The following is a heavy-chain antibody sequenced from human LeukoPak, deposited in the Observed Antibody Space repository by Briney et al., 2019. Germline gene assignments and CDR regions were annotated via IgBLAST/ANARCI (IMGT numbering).Heavy chain of an antibody. Sequence: PGGSLRLSCAASGFTVSSNYMSWVRQAPGKGLEWVSVIYSGGSTYYADSVKGRFTISRDNPKNTLYLQMNSLRAEDTAVYYCARVEGSSAAAIDYWGQGTLVTVSS. V-gene: IGHV3-53*01. CDR1: GFTVSSNY. J-gene: IGHJ4*02. CDR2: IYSGGST. D-gene: IGHD6-6*01. CDR3: ARVEGSSAAAIDY.